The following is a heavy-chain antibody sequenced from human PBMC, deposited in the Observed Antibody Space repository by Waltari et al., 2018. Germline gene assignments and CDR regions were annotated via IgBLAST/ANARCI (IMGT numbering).Heavy chain of an antibody. CDR1: GFTFSSYG. J-gene: IGHJ3*02. CDR3: AKGNLLWFGGSYDAFDI. V-gene: IGHV3-30*18. Sequence: QVQLVESGGGVVQPGRSLRLSCAASGFTFSSYGMHWVRQAPGKGLEWVAVISNDGSNKYYADSVKGRFTISRDNSKNTLYLQMNSLRAEDTAVYYCAKGNLLWFGGSYDAFDIWGQGTMVTVSS. CDR2: ISNDGSNK. D-gene: IGHD3-10*01.